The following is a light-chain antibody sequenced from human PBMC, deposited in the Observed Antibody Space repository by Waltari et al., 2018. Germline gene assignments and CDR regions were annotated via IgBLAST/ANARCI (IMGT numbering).Light chain of an antibody. J-gene: IGLJ2*01. Sequence: SHELTQPPSVSVSPGQTARITCSGDALSRKYAYWYQQKSGQAPVLAIYEDSKRPSGIPERFSGSGSGTMATLTISGAQVDDEADYYCYSSDNSGFYKLFGGGTKLTVL. V-gene: IGLV3-10*01. CDR1: ALSRKY. CDR3: YSSDNSGFYKL. CDR2: EDS.